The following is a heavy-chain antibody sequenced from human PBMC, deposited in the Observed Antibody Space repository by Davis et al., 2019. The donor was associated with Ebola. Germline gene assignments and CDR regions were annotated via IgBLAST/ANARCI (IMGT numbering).Heavy chain of an antibody. J-gene: IGHJ4*02. D-gene: IGHD7-27*01. CDR1: GFTFSSYA. CDR2: ISYDGSNK. Sequence: GGSLRLSCAASGFTFSSYAMHWVRQAPGKGLEWVAVISYDGSNKYYADSVKDRFTISRDNSKNTLYLQMNSLRAEDTAVYYCAREPLTGIELDYWGQGTLVTVSS. CDR3: AREPLTGIELDY. V-gene: IGHV3-30-3*01.